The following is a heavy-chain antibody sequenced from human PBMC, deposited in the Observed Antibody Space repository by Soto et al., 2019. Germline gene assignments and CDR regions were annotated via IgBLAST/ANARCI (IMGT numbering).Heavy chain of an antibody. V-gene: IGHV3-11*01. Sequence: QVQLVESGGGLVKPGGSLRLSCAASGFTFSDYYMSCIRQAPGKGLEWVSYISSSGSTIYYADSVKGRFTISRDNAKNSLYMQMNSLRAEDTAVYYCARNSALPYYGDYVGWFDPWGQGTLVTVSS. CDR2: ISSSGSTI. CDR3: ARNSALPYYGDYVGWFDP. D-gene: IGHD4-17*01. J-gene: IGHJ5*02. CDR1: GFTFSDYY.